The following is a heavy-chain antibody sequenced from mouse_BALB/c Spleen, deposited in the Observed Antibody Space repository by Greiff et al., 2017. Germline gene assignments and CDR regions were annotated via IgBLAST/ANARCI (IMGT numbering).Heavy chain of an antibody. J-gene: IGHJ2*01. CDR2: ISSGGST. CDR1: GFTFSSYA. Sequence: EVKVVESGGGLVKPGGSLKLSCAASGFTFSSYAMSWVRQTPEKRLEWVASISSGGSTYYPDSVKGRFTISRDNARNILYLQMSSLRSEDTAMYYCARGYYYGRVYFDYWGQGTTLTVSS. V-gene: IGHV5-6-5*01. CDR3: ARGYYYGRVYFDY. D-gene: IGHD1-1*01.